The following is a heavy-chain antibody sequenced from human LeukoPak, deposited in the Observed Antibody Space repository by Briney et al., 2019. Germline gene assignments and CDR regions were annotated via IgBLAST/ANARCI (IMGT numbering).Heavy chain of an antibody. J-gene: IGHJ4*02. D-gene: IGHD2-2*01. CDR1: AYSISSGYY. CDR2: TYHSRST. CDR3: ARVRCSSTSCYRSYFDY. Sequence: SETLSLTSAVAAYSISSGYYWGWIRQPPGKGLEWIGSTYHSRSTYYNPSLKSRVTISVATSKNQFSLKLSSVTAADTAVYYCARVRCSSTSCYRSYFDYWGQGTLVTVSS. V-gene: IGHV4-38-2*01.